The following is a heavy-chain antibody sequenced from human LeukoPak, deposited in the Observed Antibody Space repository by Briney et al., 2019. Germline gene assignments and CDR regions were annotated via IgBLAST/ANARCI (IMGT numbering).Heavy chain of an antibody. D-gene: IGHD2-15*01. CDR2: IDPSDSYT. V-gene: IGHV5-10-1*01. CDR1: GYSFTSYW. Sequence: GESLKISCKGSGYSFTSYWISWVRQMPGKGLEWMGRIDPSDSYTNYSPSFQGHVTISADKSISTAYLQWSSRKASDTAMYYCASLGVVAAWNWFDPWGQGPLVTVSS. J-gene: IGHJ5*02. CDR3: ASLGVVAAWNWFDP.